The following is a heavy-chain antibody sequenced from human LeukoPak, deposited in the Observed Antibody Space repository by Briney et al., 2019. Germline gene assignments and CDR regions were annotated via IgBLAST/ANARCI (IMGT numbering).Heavy chain of an antibody. CDR1: GFTFRSYA. Sequence: GGSLRLSCVGSGFTFRSYAMSWVRQAPGKGLEWVSGISGSGGSTYYVDSVKGRFTISRDNSKNTVYLQMNSLRAEDTAVYYCAKDNTAMISAEDYWGQGTLVTVSS. CDR2: ISGSGGST. D-gene: IGHD5-18*01. J-gene: IGHJ4*02. CDR3: AKDNTAMISAEDY. V-gene: IGHV3-23*01.